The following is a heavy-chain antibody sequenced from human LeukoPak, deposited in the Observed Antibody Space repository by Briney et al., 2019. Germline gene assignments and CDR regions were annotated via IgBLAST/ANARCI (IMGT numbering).Heavy chain of an antibody. CDR1: GDSIRSLY. CDR3: ARTGDYSKSTGGWFDP. J-gene: IGHJ5*02. V-gene: IGHV4-59*11. D-gene: IGHD4-11*01. Sequence: KASETLSLTGIVSGDSIRSLYWSCVRQAPGKGLEWIGYIFYSGRTNYSPSLRSRVTISVATSKYQFSLRLNSVTAADTDMYFCARTGDYSKSTGGWFDPWGQGTLVTVSS. CDR2: IFYSGRT.